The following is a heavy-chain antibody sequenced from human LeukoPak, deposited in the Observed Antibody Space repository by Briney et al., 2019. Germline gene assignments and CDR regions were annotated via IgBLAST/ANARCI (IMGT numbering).Heavy chain of an antibody. V-gene: IGHV5-51*01. J-gene: IGHJ6*03. Sequence: GESLKISCKGSGYSFNNFWIGWVRQVPGKGLEWMGIIYPGDSDTRYSPSFQGQVTISADKSISTAYLQWSSLKASDTAMYYCARFCPSCSSTSCYLNYYYYMDVWGKGTTVTVSS. CDR1: GYSFNNFW. CDR3: ARFCPSCSSTSCYLNYYYYMDV. CDR2: IYPGDSDT. D-gene: IGHD2-2*01.